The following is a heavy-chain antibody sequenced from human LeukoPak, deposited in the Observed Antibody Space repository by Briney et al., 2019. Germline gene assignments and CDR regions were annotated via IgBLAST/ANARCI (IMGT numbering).Heavy chain of an antibody. CDR2: AYYSGST. V-gene: IGHV4-39*07. CDR1: GGSISSSSHY. J-gene: IGHJ4*02. D-gene: IGHD1-7*01. CDR3: ARDLKELRTIDY. Sequence: SETPSLTCTVSGGSISSSSHYWGWIRQPPEKGLEWIGFAYYSGSTYYNPSLKSRVTISVDTSKNQFSLKVSSVTAADTAVYYCARDLKELRTIDYWGQGTLVTVSS.